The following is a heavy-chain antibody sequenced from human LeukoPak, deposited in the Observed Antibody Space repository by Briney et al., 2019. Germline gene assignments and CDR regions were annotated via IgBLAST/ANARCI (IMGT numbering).Heavy chain of an antibody. CDR2: ISGSGGNT. CDR1: GFTFSSYA. J-gene: IGHJ4*02. CDR3: AKRFRGGSARFDN. Sequence: PGGSLRLSCAASGFTFSSYAMSWVRQAPGKGLEWVSAISGSGGNTYYADSVKGRFTISRDNSKDTLYLQMNSLRAEDTAVYYCAKRFRGGSARFDNWGQGTLVTVSS. V-gene: IGHV3-23*01. D-gene: IGHD3-16*01.